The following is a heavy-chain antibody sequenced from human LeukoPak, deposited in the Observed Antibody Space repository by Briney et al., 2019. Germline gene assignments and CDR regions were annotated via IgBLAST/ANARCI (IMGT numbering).Heavy chain of an antibody. CDR2: IYPGDSDT. Sequence: GEPLKISCKGSGYSFTSYWIAWVRQMPGKGLEWVGIIYPGDSDTRYSPSFQGQVTISADKSISTAYLQWSSLKASDTAMYYCAGQDIVVVATTTRAFDTWGQGTMVTVSS. CDR3: AGQDIVVVATTTRAFDT. D-gene: IGHD2-15*01. CDR1: GYSFTSYW. J-gene: IGHJ3*02. V-gene: IGHV5-51*01.